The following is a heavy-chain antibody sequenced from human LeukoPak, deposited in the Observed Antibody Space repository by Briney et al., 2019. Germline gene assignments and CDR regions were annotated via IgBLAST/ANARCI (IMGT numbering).Heavy chain of an antibody. CDR2: ISAHNGNT. CDR3: ARGSSGWYPKSFDY. CDR1: GHTFTSYG. D-gene: IGHD6-19*01. Sequence: ASVKVSCKASGHTFTSYGISWVRQAPGQGLEWMGWISAHNGNTNYAQKLQGRVTMTTDTSTSTAYMELRSLRSDDTAVYYCARGSSGWYPKSFDYWGQGTLVTVSS. J-gene: IGHJ4*02. V-gene: IGHV1-18*01.